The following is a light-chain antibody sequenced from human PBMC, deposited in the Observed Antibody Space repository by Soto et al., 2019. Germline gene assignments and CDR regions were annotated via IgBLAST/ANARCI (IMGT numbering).Light chain of an antibody. CDR2: GVS. Sequence: EIILTQSPDTLSLSPVERAALSCRASQSVSSSYLAWYQQKPGQAPRLLIYGVSTRATGIPARFSGSGSGTEFTLTISSLQSEDFAVYYCQQYNNWPPWTFGQGTKVDIK. CDR1: QSVSSSY. CDR3: QQYNNWPPWT. J-gene: IGKJ1*01. V-gene: IGKV3-15*01.